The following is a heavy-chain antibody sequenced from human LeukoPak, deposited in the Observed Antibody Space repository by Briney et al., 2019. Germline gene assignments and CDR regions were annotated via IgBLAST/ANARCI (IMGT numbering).Heavy chain of an antibody. J-gene: IGHJ6*02. CDR1: GYTFINHG. D-gene: IGHD5-18*01. CDR2: ITVYNGDT. Sequence: ASVKVSCKASGYTFINHGVTWVRQAPGQGLEWMGRITVYNGDTKSAQKFQGRVTMTADTSTNTAYMELGSLTSDDTAVYYCASSSTVDTAMVEYYYYYGMDVWGQGTTVTVSS. CDR3: ASSSTVDTAMVEYYYYYGMDV. V-gene: IGHV1-18*01.